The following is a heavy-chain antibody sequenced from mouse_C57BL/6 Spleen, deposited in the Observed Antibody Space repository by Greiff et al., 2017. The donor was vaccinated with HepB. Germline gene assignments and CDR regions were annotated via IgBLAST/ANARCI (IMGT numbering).Heavy chain of an antibody. CDR3: AISYYGSFNYFDY. CDR1: GYTFTSYG. J-gene: IGHJ2*01. D-gene: IGHD1-1*01. V-gene: IGHV1-81*01. Sequence: VQLQQSGAELARPGASVKLSCKASGYTFTSYGISWVKQRTGQGLEWIGEIYPRSGNTYYNEKFKGKATLTADKSSSAAYMELRSLTSEDSAVYFCAISYYGSFNYFDYWGQGTTLTVSS. CDR2: IYPRSGNT.